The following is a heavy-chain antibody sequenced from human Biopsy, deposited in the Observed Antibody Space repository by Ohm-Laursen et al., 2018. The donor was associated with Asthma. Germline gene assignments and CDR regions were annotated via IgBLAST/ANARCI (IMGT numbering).Heavy chain of an antibody. V-gene: IGHV4-39*02. CDR3: ARAVSSSSYWYFDL. CDR2: IYYSGRT. CDR1: GDAMSTSGSY. Sequence: SETLSLTCFVSGDAMSTSGSYWGWICQSPGKGLEWIGSIYYSGRTYYNPSLESRVTISADTSKNHFSLKVTSVTATDTAVYYCARAVSSSSYWYFDLWGRGDLVTVSS. J-gene: IGHJ2*01. D-gene: IGHD6-6*01.